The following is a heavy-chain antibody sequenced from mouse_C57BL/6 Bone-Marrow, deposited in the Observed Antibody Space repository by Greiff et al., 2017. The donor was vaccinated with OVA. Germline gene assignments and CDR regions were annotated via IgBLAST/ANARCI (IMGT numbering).Heavy chain of an antibody. CDR3: ARGGLDGYYGAY. V-gene: IGHV3-6*01. Sequence: ESGPGLVKPSQSLSLTCSVTGYSITSGYYWNWIRQFPGNKLEWMGYISYDGSNNYNPSLKNRTSITRDTSKNQFFLKLNSVTTEDTATYYCARGGLDGYYGAYWGQGTLVTVSA. CDR2: ISYDGSN. J-gene: IGHJ3*01. CDR1: GYSITSGYY. D-gene: IGHD2-3*01.